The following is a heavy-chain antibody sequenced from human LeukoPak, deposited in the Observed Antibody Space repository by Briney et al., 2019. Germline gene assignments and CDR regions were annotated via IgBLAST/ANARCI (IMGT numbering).Heavy chain of an antibody. J-gene: IGHJ4*02. Sequence: GGSLRLSCAASGFTFSSYSMNWVRQAPGKGLEWVSSISSSSSYIYYADSVKGRFTISRDNAKNTLYLQMSSLGVEDTAVYYCAREEDTTYYYDSSGYPDYWGQGTLVTVSS. V-gene: IGHV3-21*01. CDR3: AREEDTTYYYDSSGYPDY. CDR2: ISSSSSYI. CDR1: GFTFSSYS. D-gene: IGHD3-22*01.